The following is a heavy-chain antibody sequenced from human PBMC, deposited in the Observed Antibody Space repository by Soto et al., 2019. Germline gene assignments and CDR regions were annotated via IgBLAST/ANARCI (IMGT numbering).Heavy chain of an antibody. CDR1: GGSISSSNW. J-gene: IGHJ4*02. CDR2: IYHSGST. D-gene: IGHD3-9*01. V-gene: IGHV4-4*02. Sequence: QVQLQESGPGLVKPSGTLSLTCAVSGGSISSSNWWSWVRQPPGEGLEWIGEIYHSGSTNYNPSRKRRVTISVDKSKNQFSLKLSSGTAADTVVYYCAGTGYYIDYWGQGTLVTVSS. CDR3: AGTGYYIDY.